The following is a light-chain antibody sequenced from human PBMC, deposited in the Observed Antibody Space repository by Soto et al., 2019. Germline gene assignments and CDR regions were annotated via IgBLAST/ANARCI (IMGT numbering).Light chain of an antibody. CDR1: RTVGSK. CDR2: DAS. Sequence: EIVMTQSPATLSVSPGERATLSCRASRTVGSKLAWYQQKPGQAPRLLISDASTRATGIPARFSGSGSGTEFTLTISSLQSEDFAVYYCQQYSSWKTFGQGTKLEIK. J-gene: IGKJ2*01. CDR3: QQYSSWKT. V-gene: IGKV3-15*01.